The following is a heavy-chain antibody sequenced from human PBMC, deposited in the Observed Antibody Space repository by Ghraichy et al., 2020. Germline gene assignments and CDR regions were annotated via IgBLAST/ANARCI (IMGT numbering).Heavy chain of an antibody. V-gene: IGHV4-59*08. CDR2: IYYSGIT. Sequence: GSLRLSCTVSGGSISPYYWSWIRQPPGKGLEWIGYIYYSGITNYNPSLKSRVTISVDTSKSRFSLKLSSVTAADTAVYYCATNTVTTTSEFDYWGQGTLVTVSS. D-gene: IGHD4-17*01. CDR3: ATNTVTTTSEFDY. J-gene: IGHJ4*02. CDR1: GGSISPYY.